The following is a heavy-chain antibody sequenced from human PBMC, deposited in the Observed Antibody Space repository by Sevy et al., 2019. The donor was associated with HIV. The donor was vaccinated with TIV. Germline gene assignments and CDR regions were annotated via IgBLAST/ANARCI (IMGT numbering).Heavy chain of an antibody. J-gene: IGHJ4*02. CDR3: TRGLVTADTPEYFFDY. V-gene: IGHV3-49*03. D-gene: IGHD3-9*01. Sequence: GGSLRLSCTTSGFTFDDYAMSWFRQAPGKGLEWVAFITRNSYEAYGGTTEYAASVKGRFIISRDDSKSIAYLQMNSLKTEDTAAYHCTRGLVTADTPEYFFDYWGQGTLVTVSS. CDR2: ITRNSYEAYGGTT. CDR1: GFTFDDYA.